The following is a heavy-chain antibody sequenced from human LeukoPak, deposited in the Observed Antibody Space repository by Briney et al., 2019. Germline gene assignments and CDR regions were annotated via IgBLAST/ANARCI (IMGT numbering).Heavy chain of an antibody. CDR1: GFTFTSHV. D-gene: IGHD1-1*01. J-gene: IGHJ4*02. CDR3: VREGLERRTNFDY. CDR2: ISMNVQTT. Sequence: GGSLRLSCSASGFTFTSHVMHRVRQAPGKGLQYVSGISMNVQTTYYAGSVKGRFTISRDSSKNTVYLQMNSLTAEDTAVYYCVREGLERRTNFDYWGQGTLVSVSS. V-gene: IGHV3-64D*06.